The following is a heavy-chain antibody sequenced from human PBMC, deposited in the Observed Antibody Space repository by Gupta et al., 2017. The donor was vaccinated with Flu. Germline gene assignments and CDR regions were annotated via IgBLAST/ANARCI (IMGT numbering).Heavy chain of an antibody. Sequence: CWSWVQQRPGKGLEWIGYILYSGSTYYNRSLESRVVISVDRSKNVFSVKLTSVTAADTAVYYCARGGGGYCSSTRCYWLDSWGQGTLVTVSS. CDR1: C. CDR2: ILYSGST. CDR3: ARGGGGYCSSTRCYWLDS. V-gene: IGHV4-31*02. J-gene: IGHJ4*02. D-gene: IGHD2-2*01.